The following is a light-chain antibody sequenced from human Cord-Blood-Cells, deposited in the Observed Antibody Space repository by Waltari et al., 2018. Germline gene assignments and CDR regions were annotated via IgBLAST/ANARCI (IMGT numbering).Light chain of an antibody. Sequence: QSVLTPPPSVSGAPGQRVTISCTGSRSNIGAGYYVHWYQQPPGTAPKLLIYGNSNRPSGVPDRFSGSKSGTSASLAITGLQAEDEADYYCQSYDSSLSGYVFGTGTKVTVL. CDR1: RSNIGAGYY. J-gene: IGLJ1*01. CDR3: QSYDSSLSGYV. V-gene: IGLV1-40*01. CDR2: GNS.